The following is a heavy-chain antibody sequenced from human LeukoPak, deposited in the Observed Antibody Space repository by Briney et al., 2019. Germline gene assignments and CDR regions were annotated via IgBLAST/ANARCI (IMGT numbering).Heavy chain of an antibody. CDR3: ARVRGYGDYFDY. CDR1: GYTFTGYY. J-gene: IGHJ4*02. CDR2: ISAYNGNT. D-gene: IGHD5-18*01. Sequence: GASVKVSCKASGYTFTGYYMHWVRQAPGQGLEWMGWISAYNGNTNYAQKLQGRVTMTTDTSTSTAYMELRSLRPDDTAVYYCARVRGYGDYFDYWGQGTLVTVSS. V-gene: IGHV1-18*01.